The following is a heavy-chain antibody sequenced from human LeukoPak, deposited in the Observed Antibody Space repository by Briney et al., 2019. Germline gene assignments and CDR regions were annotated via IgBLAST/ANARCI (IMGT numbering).Heavy chain of an antibody. Sequence: GGSLRLSCAASGFTFSSYWMHWVRQAPGKGLVWVSRINSDGSSTSYADSVKGRFTISRDNAKNTLYLQMNSLRAEDTAVYYCARAAGGSGTYATSHFDYWGQGTLVTVSS. CDR2: INSDGSST. D-gene: IGHD3-10*01. CDR3: ARAAGGSGTYATSHFDY. J-gene: IGHJ4*02. V-gene: IGHV3-74*01. CDR1: GFTFSSYW.